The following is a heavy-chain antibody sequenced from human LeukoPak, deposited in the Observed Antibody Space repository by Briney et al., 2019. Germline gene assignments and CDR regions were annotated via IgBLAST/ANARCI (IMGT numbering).Heavy chain of an antibody. CDR3: ARSPRDSSYANFDS. CDR1: GGSISSYY. CDR2: IYYSGST. J-gene: IGHJ4*02. V-gene: IGHV4-59*01. D-gene: IGHD5-18*01. Sequence: NPSETLSLTCTVSGGSISSYYWSWIRQPPGKGLDWIGYIYYSGSTSYNPSLKSRVTISVDTSKNQLSLRLSSVTAADTAVYYCARSPRDSSYANFDSWGQGTLVTVSS.